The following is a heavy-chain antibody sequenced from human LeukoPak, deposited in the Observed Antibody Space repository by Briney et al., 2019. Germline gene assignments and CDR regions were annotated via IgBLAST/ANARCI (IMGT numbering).Heavy chain of an antibody. CDR3: ARGPGSGRNYNWFDP. V-gene: IGHV3-21*01. CDR2: ISGSSSSI. J-gene: IGHJ5*02. D-gene: IGHD3-10*01. Sequence: GGSLRLSCTASGFTFSSYSMNWVRQAPGKGLEWVSSISGSSSSIYYAESVKGRFTISRDNAKNSLYLQMNSLRAEDTAVYYCARGPGSGRNYNWFDPWGQGTLVTVSS. CDR1: GFTFSSYS.